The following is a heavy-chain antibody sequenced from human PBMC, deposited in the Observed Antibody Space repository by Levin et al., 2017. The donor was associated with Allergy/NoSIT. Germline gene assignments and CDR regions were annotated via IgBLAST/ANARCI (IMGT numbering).Heavy chain of an antibody. Sequence: QHGESLKISCAASGFSFSNYGMSWVRQAPGKGLEWVSGVSSSGANTYYADSVKGRFSISRDNFDSTVNLQMSSLRAEDTAAYYCVKWDTSLWSSAFDFWGPGTTVTVSS. CDR1: GFSFSNYG. V-gene: IGHV3-23*01. CDR2: VSSSGANT. CDR3: VKWDTSLWSSAFDF. J-gene: IGHJ3*01. D-gene: IGHD2-2*01.